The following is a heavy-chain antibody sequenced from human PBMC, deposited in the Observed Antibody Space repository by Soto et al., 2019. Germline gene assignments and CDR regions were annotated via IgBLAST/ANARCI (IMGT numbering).Heavy chain of an antibody. CDR2: ISSSSSYT. Sequence: GGSLRLSCAASGFTFSDYYMSWIRQAPGKGLEWVSYISSSSSYTNYADSVKGRFTISRDNAKNSLYLQMNSLRAEDTAVYYCARGVYGDPLFDYWGQGTLVTVSS. V-gene: IGHV3-11*06. CDR3: ARGVYGDPLFDY. D-gene: IGHD4-17*01. J-gene: IGHJ4*02. CDR1: GFTFSDYY.